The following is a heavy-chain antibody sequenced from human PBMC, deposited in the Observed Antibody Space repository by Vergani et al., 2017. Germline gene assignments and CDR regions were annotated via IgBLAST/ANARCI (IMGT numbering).Heavy chain of an antibody. CDR1: GYSFTSYW. D-gene: IGHD6-13*01. CDR3: ARLAIAAAGTKYYYYYYGMDV. J-gene: IGHJ6*02. V-gene: IGHV5-10-1*01. CDR2: IDPSDSYT. Sequence: EVQLVQSGAEVKKPGESLRISCKGSGYSFTSYWISWVRQMPGKGLEWMGRIDPSDSYTNYSPSFQGHVTISADKSISTAYLQWSSLKASDTAMYYCARLAIAAAGTKYYYYYYGMDVWGQGTTVTVSS.